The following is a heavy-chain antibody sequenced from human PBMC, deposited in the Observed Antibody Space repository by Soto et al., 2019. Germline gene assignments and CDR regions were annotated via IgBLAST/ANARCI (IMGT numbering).Heavy chain of an antibody. Sequence: EVQLVESGGGLVQPGGSLRLSCAASGFTFRTYWMNWVRQAPGKGLEWVANIKEDGSKKNIVDSVRGRFTISRDNAKNLLYLQMNSLRAEDTALYYCARDGDNCNDLDYWGQGTLVTVPS. J-gene: IGHJ4*02. D-gene: IGHD1-20*01. CDR2: IKEDGSKK. CDR3: ARDGDNCNDLDY. CDR1: GFTFRTYW. V-gene: IGHV3-7*01.